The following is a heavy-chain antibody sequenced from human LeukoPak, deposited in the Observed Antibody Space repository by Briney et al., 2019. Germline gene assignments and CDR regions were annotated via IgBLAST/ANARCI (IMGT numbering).Heavy chain of an antibody. Sequence: SETLSLTCTVSGGSISSYYWSWIRQPPGKGLEWIGYIYYSGSTNYNPSLKSRVTISVDTSKNQFSLKLSSVTAADTAVYYCARRTYYYDSSCQYFDIWGEGTMVTVSS. D-gene: IGHD3-22*01. CDR2: IYYSGST. CDR3: ARRTYYYDSSCQYFDI. V-gene: IGHV4-59*01. CDR1: GGSISSYY. J-gene: IGHJ3*02.